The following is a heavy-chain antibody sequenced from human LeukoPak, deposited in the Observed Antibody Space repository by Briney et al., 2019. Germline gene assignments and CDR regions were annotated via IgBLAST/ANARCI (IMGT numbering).Heavy chain of an antibody. V-gene: IGHV3-23*01. CDR3: AKDVWVGVAGTRYFDY. J-gene: IGHJ4*02. CDR2: ISGSGGST. CDR1: GFTFSSYG. Sequence: PGGTLRLSCAASGFTFSSYGMSWVRQAPGKGLEWVSAISGSGGSTYYADSVKGRFTISRDNSKNTLYLQMNSLRAEDTAVYYCAKDVWVGVAGTRYFDYWGQGTLVTVSS. D-gene: IGHD6-19*01.